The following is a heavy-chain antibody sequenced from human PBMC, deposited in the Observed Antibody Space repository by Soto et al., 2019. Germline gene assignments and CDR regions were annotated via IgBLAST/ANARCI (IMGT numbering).Heavy chain of an antibody. Sequence: SETLSLTCTVSGDTIRSGDYYWSWIRQPPGKGLEWIGYIYYSGTTHYNPSLQSRNTISVDTSKNQFSLHLSSVTAADTAVYYCARGGKWFDPWGQGTLVTVSS. CDR2: IYYSGTT. CDR1: GDTIRSGDYY. J-gene: IGHJ5*02. V-gene: IGHV4-30-4*01. CDR3: ARGGKWFDP. D-gene: IGHD3-16*01.